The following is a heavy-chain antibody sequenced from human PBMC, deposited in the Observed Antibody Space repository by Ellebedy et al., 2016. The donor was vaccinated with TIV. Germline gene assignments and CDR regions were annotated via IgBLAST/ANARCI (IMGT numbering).Heavy chain of an antibody. Sequence: GESLKISCEASGFTFRSYGMHWVRQAPGKGLEWVAKIKQDGSEKHYVDSVKGRFTIFRDNAKNSLYLQMNSLRAEDTAVYYCVRVKPAAAVFDYWGQGTVVTVSS. J-gene: IGHJ4*02. CDR1: GFTFRSYG. CDR2: IKQDGSEK. CDR3: VRVKPAAAVFDY. V-gene: IGHV3-7*03. D-gene: IGHD6-13*01.